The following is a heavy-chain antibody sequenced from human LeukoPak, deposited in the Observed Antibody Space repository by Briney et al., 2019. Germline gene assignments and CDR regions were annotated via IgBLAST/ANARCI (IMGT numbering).Heavy chain of an antibody. CDR1: GFTFSNYA. D-gene: IGHD6-13*01. V-gene: IGHV3-23*01. CDR2: ISGSGDRT. J-gene: IGHJ4*02. CDR3: AKGLSAAGGL. Sequence: PGGSLRLSCAASGFTFSNYAMNWVRQAPGKGLEWVSTISGSGDRTYYADSVKGRFTISRDNSKSTLYLQMISLTAEDTAIYYCAKGLSAAGGLWGQGTLVTVSS.